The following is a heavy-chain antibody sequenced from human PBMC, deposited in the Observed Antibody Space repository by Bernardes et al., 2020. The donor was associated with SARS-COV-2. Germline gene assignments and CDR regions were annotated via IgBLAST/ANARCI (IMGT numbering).Heavy chain of an antibody. J-gene: IGHJ4*02. CDR3: RKVVGPRGDDY. CDR2: IKSRTDGETT. Sequence: GGSLRLSCAASGLSFSYGWMSWVRQAPGKGLEWVGLIKSRTDGETTHYAAPVKGRFTISRDDSKNTLYLQMDGLKAEDTAVYYCRKVVGPRGDDYWGQGTLVTVSS. CDR1: GLSFSYGW. V-gene: IGHV3-15*01. D-gene: IGHD2-15*01.